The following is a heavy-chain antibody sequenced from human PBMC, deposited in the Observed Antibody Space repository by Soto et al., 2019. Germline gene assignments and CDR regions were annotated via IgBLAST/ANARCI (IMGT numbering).Heavy chain of an antibody. Sequence: QVQLVESGGGVVQPGRSLRLSCAASGFTFSSYGMHWVRQAPGKGLEWVAVISYDGSNKYYADSVKGRYTISRDNSKNTLYLQMNSLRAEDTAVYYCVKDSAPPLWSGYRYPDYWGQGTLVTVSS. J-gene: IGHJ4*02. D-gene: IGHD3-3*01. CDR2: ISYDGSNK. CDR3: VKDSAPPLWSGYRYPDY. V-gene: IGHV3-30*18. CDR1: GFTFSSYG.